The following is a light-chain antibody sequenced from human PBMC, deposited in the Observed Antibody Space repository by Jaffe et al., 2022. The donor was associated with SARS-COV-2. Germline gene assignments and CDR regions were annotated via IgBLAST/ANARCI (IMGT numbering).Light chain of an antibody. CDR2: EDN. CDR1: ALPRKY. V-gene: IGLV3-10*01. Sequence: SYELTQPPSVSVSPGQTARITCSGDALPRKYVYWYQQKSGHPPFLVIFEDNKRPPEIPERFSASNSGTVATLTIAGARVEDEADYYCYSTDSTSSYRVFGGGTKLTVL. CDR3: YSTDSTSSYRV. J-gene: IGLJ2*01.